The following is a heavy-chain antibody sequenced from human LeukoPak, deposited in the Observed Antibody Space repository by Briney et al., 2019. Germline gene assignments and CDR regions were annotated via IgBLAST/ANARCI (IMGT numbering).Heavy chain of an antibody. CDR1: GFTFSSYA. Sequence: GRSLRLSCAASGFTFSSYAMHWVRQAPGKGLEWVAVISYDGSNKYYADSVKGRFTISRDNSKNTLYLQMNSLRAEDTAVYYCARTGSEFYDFWSGYLAYFDYWGQGTLVTVSS. J-gene: IGHJ4*02. CDR2: ISYDGSNK. V-gene: IGHV3-30*04. D-gene: IGHD3-3*01. CDR3: ARTGSEFYDFWSGYLAYFDY.